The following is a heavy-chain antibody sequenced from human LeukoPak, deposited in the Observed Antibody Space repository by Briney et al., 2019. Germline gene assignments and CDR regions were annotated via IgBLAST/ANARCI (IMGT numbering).Heavy chain of an antibody. CDR3: AKGGYVWGSYGRYYFDY. D-gene: IGHD3-16*01. V-gene: IGHV3-23*01. CDR1: GFTSSSYA. CDR2: ISGSGGST. Sequence: GGSLRLSCAASGFTSSSYAMSWVRQAPGKGLEWVSAISGSGGSTYYADSVKGRFTISRDNSKNTLYLQMNSLRAEDTAVYYCAKGGYVWGSYGRYYFDYWGQGTLVTVSS. J-gene: IGHJ4*02.